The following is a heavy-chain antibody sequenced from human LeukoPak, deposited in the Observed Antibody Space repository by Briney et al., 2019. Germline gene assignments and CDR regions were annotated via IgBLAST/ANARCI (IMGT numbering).Heavy chain of an antibody. V-gene: IGHV4-59*01. CDR2: IYYSGST. Sequence: KPSETLSLTCTVSGGSISSYYWSWIRQPPGKGLEWIGYIYYSGSTNYNPSLKSRVTISVDTSKNQFSLKLSSVTAADTAVYYCARDGLDEVGVGYFDYWGQGTLATVSS. J-gene: IGHJ4*02. CDR1: GGSISSYY. D-gene: IGHD3-16*01. CDR3: ARDGLDEVGVGYFDY.